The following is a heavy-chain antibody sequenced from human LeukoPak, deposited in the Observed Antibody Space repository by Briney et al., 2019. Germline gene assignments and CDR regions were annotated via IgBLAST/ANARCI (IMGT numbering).Heavy chain of an antibody. CDR2: IIPIFGTA. J-gene: IGHJ6*03. Sequence: SVKVSCKASGGTFSSYAISWVRQAPGQGLEWMGGIIPIFGTANYARKFQGRVTITTDESTSTAYMELSSLRSEDTAVYYCARVSDYCSSPSCYDNYYYYYMDVWGKGTTVTVSS. CDR3: ARVSDYCSSPSCYDNYYYYYMDV. V-gene: IGHV1-69*05. D-gene: IGHD2-2*01. CDR1: GGTFSSYA.